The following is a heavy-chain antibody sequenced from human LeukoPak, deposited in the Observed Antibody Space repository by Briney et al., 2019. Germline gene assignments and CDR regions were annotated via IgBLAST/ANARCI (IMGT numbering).Heavy chain of an antibody. J-gene: IGHJ4*02. CDR1: GFTVSSNY. Sequence: GGSLRLSCAASGFTVSSNYMSWVRQAPGKGLEWVSSISSSTSYIYYADSVKGRFTISKDNAKNSLYLQMNSLRAEDTAVYYCARAGGSTVSHSDYWGQGTLVTVSS. V-gene: IGHV3-21*01. CDR2: ISSSTSYI. D-gene: IGHD4-17*01. CDR3: ARAGGSTVSHSDY.